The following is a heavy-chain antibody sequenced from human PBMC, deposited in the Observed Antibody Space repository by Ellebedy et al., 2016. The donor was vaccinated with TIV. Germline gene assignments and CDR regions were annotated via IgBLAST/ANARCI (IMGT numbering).Heavy chain of an antibody. CDR2: INPNSGGT. Sequence: ASVKVSXXASGYTFTGYYMHWVRQAPGQGLEWMGWINPNSGGTNYAQKFQGRVTMTRDTSISTAYMELSRLRSDDTAVYYCARDFGYGYVDYWGRGTLVTVSP. CDR3: ARDFGYGYVDY. CDR1: GYTFTGYY. D-gene: IGHD5-18*01. V-gene: IGHV1-2*02. J-gene: IGHJ4*02.